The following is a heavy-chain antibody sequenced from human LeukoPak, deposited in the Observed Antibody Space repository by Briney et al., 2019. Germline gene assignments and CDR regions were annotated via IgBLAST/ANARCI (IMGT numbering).Heavy chain of an antibody. CDR1: GFTFSNYG. CDR3: AKDLSYSNYGSYYYYYGMDV. CDR2: ISYDGSNK. V-gene: IGHV3-30*18. J-gene: IGHJ6*02. Sequence: PGGSLRLSCAASGFTFSNYGMHWVRQAPGKGLERVAVISYDGSNKYYADSVKGRFTISRDNSKNTLYLQMNSLRAEDTAVYYCAKDLSYSNYGSYYYYYGMDVWGQGTTVTVSS. D-gene: IGHD4-11*01.